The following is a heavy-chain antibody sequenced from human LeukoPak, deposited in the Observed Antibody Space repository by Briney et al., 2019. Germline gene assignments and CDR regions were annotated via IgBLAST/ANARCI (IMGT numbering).Heavy chain of an antibody. V-gene: IGHV3-30*04. J-gene: IGHJ4*02. CDR1: GFTFSSYA. D-gene: IGHD5-12*01. CDR2: ISYDGSNK. CDR3: ARSLDTVATIVDY. Sequence: PGRSLRLSCAASGFTFSSYAMHWVRQAPGKGLEWVAVISYDGSNKYYADSVKGRFTISRDNSKNTLYLQMNSLRAEDTAVYYCARSLDTVATIVDYWGQGTLVTVSS.